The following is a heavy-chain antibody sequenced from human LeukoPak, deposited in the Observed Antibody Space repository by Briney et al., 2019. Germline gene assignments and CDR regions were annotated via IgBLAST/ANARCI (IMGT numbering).Heavy chain of an antibody. Sequence: GGSLRLSCAASGFTFSSYSMNWVRQAPGKGLEWVSYISSSSSTIYYADSVKGRFTISRDNSKNTLYLQMNSLRAEDTAVYYCAKDHEYSSGWYGVLFDYWGQGTLVTVSS. V-gene: IGHV3-48*01. CDR2: ISSSSSTI. CDR1: GFTFSSYS. D-gene: IGHD6-19*01. CDR3: AKDHEYSSGWYGVLFDY. J-gene: IGHJ4*02.